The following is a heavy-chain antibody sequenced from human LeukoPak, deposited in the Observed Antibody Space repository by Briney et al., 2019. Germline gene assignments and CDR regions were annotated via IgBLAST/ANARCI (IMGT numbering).Heavy chain of an antibody. CDR2: INPSSGDT. J-gene: IGHJ4*02. V-gene: IGHV1-2*02. D-gene: IGHD5-24*01. CDR3: ASAQMKLATIG. CDR1: GYTFTAYY. Sequence: ASVKVSCKTSGYTFTAYYINWVRQAPGQGLEWWGWINPSSGDTNYAQNFQGRVTMTGDTSINTAYMELSSLTSDDTAVYYCASAQMKLATIGWGQGTLVTVSS.